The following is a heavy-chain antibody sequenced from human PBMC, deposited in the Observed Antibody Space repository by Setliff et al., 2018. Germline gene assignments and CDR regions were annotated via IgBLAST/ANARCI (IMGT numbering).Heavy chain of an antibody. Sequence: GASVKVSCKASGGTFSSYAISWVRQAPGQGLEWMGWMNPTSGNTGYAQRFQGRVTMTRDTSISTAYMELSSLRSDDTAVYYCARFSGHNYGSFDSWGQGTLVTVSS. CDR3: ARFSGHNYGSFDS. CDR1: GGTFSSYA. J-gene: IGHJ4*02. CDR2: MNPTSGNT. V-gene: IGHV1-8*02. D-gene: IGHD5-18*01.